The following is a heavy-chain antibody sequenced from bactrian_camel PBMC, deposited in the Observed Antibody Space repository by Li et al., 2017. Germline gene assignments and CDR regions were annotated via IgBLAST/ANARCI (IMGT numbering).Heavy chain of an antibody. J-gene: IGHJ4*01. Sequence: QVQLVESGGGSVQAGGSLRLSCTNSGVSRSTVCMGWFRQAPGKGRDRVASIWTDTGTKYYADSVKGRFTISQDHADDTIYLQMTGLQPEDTGTYVCAAARFAIGGDSRCPRISPSDPATWGQGTQVTVS. V-gene: IGHV3S28*01. D-gene: IGHD1*01. CDR2: IWTDTGTK. CDR3: AAARFAIGGDSRCPRISPSDPAT. CDR1: GVSRSTVC.